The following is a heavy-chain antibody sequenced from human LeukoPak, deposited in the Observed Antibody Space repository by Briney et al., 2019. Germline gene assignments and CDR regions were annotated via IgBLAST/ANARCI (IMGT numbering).Heavy chain of an antibody. Sequence: GGSLRLSCAASGFTFSSYGMHWVRQAPGKGLEWVAVISYDGGNKYYADSVKGRFTISRDNSKNTLYLQMNSLRAEDTAVYYCAKDRDPIVATMVFDYWGQGTLVTVSS. V-gene: IGHV3-30*18. CDR1: GFTFSSYG. J-gene: IGHJ4*02. CDR2: ISYDGGNK. D-gene: IGHD5-12*01. CDR3: AKDRDPIVATMVFDY.